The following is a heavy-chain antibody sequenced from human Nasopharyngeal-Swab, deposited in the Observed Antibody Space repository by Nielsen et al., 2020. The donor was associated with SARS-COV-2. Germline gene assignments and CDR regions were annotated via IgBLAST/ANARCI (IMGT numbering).Heavy chain of an antibody. CDR2: VSGSGGST. Sequence: VRQAPGKGLEWVSGVSGSGGSTSYADSVKGRFTISRDNSKNTLYVQMNSLRAEDTAVYYCAKGGYCSITSCKYFFDYWGQGTLVTVSS. V-gene: IGHV3-23*01. J-gene: IGHJ4*02. CDR3: AKGGYCSITSCKYFFDY. D-gene: IGHD2-2*01.